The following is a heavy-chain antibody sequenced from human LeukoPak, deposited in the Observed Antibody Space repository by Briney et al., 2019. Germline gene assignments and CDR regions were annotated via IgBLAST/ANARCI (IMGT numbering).Heavy chain of an antibody. J-gene: IGHJ4*02. CDR1: GFTFSDFW. Sequence: PGGSLRLSCAASGFTFSDFWMHWVRQAPGKGLVWVSRINSGGTVTNYADSVKGRFTISRDNAKNSLYLQMNSLRAEDTAVYYCAKDITLPPSGGFDYWGQGTLVTVSS. CDR2: INSGGTVT. V-gene: IGHV3-74*01. D-gene: IGHD2-15*01. CDR3: AKDITLPPSGGFDY.